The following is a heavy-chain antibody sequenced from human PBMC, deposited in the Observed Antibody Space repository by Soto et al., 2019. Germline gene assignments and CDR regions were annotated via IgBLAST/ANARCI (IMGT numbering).Heavy chain of an antibody. CDR1: GFTFSSYG. CDR3: AKDRGMAVAGTDY. V-gene: IGHV3-30*18. Sequence: QVQLVESGGGVVQPGRSLRLSCAASGFTFSSYGMHWVRQAPGKGLEWVAVISYDGSNKYYADSVKGRFTISRDNSKNTLYLQMNSLRAEDTAVYYCAKDRGMAVAGTDYWGQGTLVTVSS. J-gene: IGHJ4*02. CDR2: ISYDGSNK. D-gene: IGHD6-19*01.